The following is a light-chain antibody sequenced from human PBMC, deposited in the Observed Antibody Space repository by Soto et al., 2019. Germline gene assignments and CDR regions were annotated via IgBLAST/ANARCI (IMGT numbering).Light chain of an antibody. CDR3: QQYGSSHPIT. CDR1: QSVSSN. Sequence: EVVLTQSPDTLSLPPGERATISCRASQSVSSNLAWYQQKPGLHARILLYDASSRANGSPQRCSGSGAATDLTPTISRMEPQDFALYYCQQYGSSHPITFGGGTKVDIK. CDR2: DAS. V-gene: IGKV3D-20*01. J-gene: IGKJ4*01.